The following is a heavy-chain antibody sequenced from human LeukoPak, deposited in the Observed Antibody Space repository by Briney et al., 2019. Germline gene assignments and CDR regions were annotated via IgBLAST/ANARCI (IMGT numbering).Heavy chain of an antibody. CDR1: GFTFNRDW. V-gene: IGHV3-7*01. D-gene: IGHD3-3*01. Sequence: GGSLRLSCAASGFTFNRDWTAWVRQAPGKGLEWVANIKQDGSEKYYVDSVKGRFTISRDNAKNSLYLQMNSLRAEDTAVYYCAREDYDFWSGYSWFDPWGQGTLVTVSS. CDR3: AREDYDFWSGYSWFDP. J-gene: IGHJ5*02. CDR2: IKQDGSEK.